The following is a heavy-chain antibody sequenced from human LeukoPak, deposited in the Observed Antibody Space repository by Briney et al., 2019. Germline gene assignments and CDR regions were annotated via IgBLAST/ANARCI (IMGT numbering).Heavy chain of an antibody. CDR1: GFTFSSYA. CDR2: IWYDGSNK. Sequence: PGGSLRLSCAASGFTFSSYAMSWVRQAPGKGLEWVAVIWYDGSNKYYANSVKGRFTISRDNSKNTLYLQMNSLRAEDTAVYYCARAGTYDSSGYYYWGQGTLVTVSS. D-gene: IGHD3-22*01. CDR3: ARAGTYDSSGYYY. V-gene: IGHV3-33*08. J-gene: IGHJ4*02.